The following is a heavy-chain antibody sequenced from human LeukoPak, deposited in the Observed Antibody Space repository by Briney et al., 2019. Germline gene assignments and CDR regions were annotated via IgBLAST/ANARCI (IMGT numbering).Heavy chain of an antibody. CDR1: GFTFDDYA. CDR2: ISWDSGSI. Sequence: GGSLRLSCAASGFTFDDYAMLWVRQAPGKGLEWSSGISWDSGSIGYAYSVKGRFTISRDNAKNSLYLQLNSLRAEDTALYYCAKASSPYSSGWTYYYYYGMDVWGQGTTVTASS. V-gene: IGHV3-9*01. D-gene: IGHD6-19*01. CDR3: AKASSPYSSGWTYYYYYGMDV. J-gene: IGHJ6*02.